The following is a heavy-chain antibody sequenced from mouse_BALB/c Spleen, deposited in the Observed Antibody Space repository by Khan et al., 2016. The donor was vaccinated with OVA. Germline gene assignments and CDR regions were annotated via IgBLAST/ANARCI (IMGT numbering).Heavy chain of an antibody. J-gene: IGHJ3*01. D-gene: IGHD2-12*01. V-gene: IGHV1S135*01. CDR1: GYSFTSYY. CDR2: IDPFSGGI. Sequence: VQLQQSGPELMKPGASVKMSCKASGYSFTSYYIHWVKSHGKSLEWIGYIDPFSGGITYNQKFKGKATLTVDKSSNTAYIHLSNLTSEDSAVYSCTRQSYVAWFTYWGQGTLVIVSA. CDR3: TRQSYVAWFTY.